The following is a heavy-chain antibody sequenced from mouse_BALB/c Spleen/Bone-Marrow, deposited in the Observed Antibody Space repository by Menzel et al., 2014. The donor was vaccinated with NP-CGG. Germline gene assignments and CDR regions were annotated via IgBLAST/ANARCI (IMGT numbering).Heavy chain of an antibody. Sequence: QVQLQQSGAELARPGASVKLSCKASGYTFTDYYINWVKQRTGQGLEWIGEIYPGSGNTYYNEKFKGKATLTADKSFSTAYMQLSSLTSEDSAVYFCAKGGYGSSYVRYYAMDYWGQGTSITVSS. CDR1: GYTFTDYY. J-gene: IGHJ4*01. D-gene: IGHD1-1*01. CDR3: AKGGYGSSYVRYYAMDY. CDR2: IYPGSGNT. V-gene: IGHV1-77*01.